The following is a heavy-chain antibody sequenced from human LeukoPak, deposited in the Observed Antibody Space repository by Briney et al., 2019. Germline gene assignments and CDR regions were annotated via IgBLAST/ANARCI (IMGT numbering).Heavy chain of an antibody. CDR3: ARGTNYYDFWSGYYRGGRFDP. CDR1: GGSFSGYY. CDR2: INHSGST. Sequence: PSETLSLTCAVYGGSFSGYYWSWIRQPPGKGLEWIGEINHSGSTNYNPSLKSRVTISVDTSKNQFSLKLSSVTAADTAVYYCARGTNYYDFWSGYYRGGRFDPWGQGTLVTVSS. D-gene: IGHD3-3*01. J-gene: IGHJ5*02. V-gene: IGHV4-34*01.